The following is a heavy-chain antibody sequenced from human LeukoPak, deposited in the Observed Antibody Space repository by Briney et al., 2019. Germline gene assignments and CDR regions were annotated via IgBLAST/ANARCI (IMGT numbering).Heavy chain of an antibody. CDR2: IKQDGSEK. Sequence: GGSLRLSCVASGFTFSSYWMTWVRQAPGKGLEWVANIKQDGSEKNYVDSVKGRFTISRDNAKNSLYLQMNSLRAEDTAVYYCVQFYDRDYWGQGTQVTVPS. D-gene: IGHD2/OR15-2a*01. CDR3: VQFYDRDY. CDR1: GFTFSSYW. V-gene: IGHV3-7*05. J-gene: IGHJ4*02.